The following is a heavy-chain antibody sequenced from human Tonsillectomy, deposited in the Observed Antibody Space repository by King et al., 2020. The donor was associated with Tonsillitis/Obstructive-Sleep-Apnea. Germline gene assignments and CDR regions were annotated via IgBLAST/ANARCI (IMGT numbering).Heavy chain of an antibody. D-gene: IGHD6-13*01. CDR1: GFTFSSYG. J-gene: IGHJ4*02. V-gene: IGHV3-33*01. CDR2: IWYDGSNK. Sequence: VQLVESGGGVVQPGRSLRLSCAASGFTFSSYGMHWVRQAPGKGLEWVAVIWYDGSNKYYGDSVKGRFTISRDNSKNTLYLQMNSLRAEDTAVYYCASDEDTEYSSSWYYFDYWGQGTLVTVSS. CDR3: ASDEDTEYSSSWYYFDY.